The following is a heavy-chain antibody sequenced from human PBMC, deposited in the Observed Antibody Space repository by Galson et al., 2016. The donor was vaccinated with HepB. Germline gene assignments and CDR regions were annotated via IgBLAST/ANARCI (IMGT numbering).Heavy chain of an antibody. D-gene: IGHD3-10*01. CDR3: ARWSRGTGSSLDF. CDR2: ISSSSLYI. J-gene: IGHJ4*02. Sequence: LRLSCAASGFNFSTFTVNWVRQVPGKGLEWVSSISSSSLYIYYADSLRGRFTVSRDNSKNSLFLQMNSLGAEDTAIYYCARWSRGTGSSLDFWGQGTLVTVSS. CDR1: GFNFSTFT. V-gene: IGHV3-21*06.